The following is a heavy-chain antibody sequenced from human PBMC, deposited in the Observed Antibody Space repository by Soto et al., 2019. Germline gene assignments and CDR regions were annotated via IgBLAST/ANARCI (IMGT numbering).Heavy chain of an antibody. J-gene: IGHJ4*02. CDR3: AKERRRGCSGGSCYRFDY. CDR1: GFTFSSYA. V-gene: IGHV3-23*01. CDR2: ISGSGGST. D-gene: IGHD2-15*01. Sequence: GGSLRLSCAASGFTFSSYAMSWVRQAPGKGLEWVSAISGSGGSTYYADSVKGRFTISRDNSKHTLYLQMNSLRAEDTAVYYCAKERRRGCSGGSCYRFDYWGQGTLVTVSS.